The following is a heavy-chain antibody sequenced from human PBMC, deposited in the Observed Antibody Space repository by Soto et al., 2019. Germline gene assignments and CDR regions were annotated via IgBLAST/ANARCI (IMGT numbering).Heavy chain of an antibody. J-gene: IGHJ4*02. CDR1: GYTFTSYA. CDR3: ARINMSTFGGVIAGPGGY. Sequence: QVRLVQSGAEVKKPGASVKVSCKASGYTFTSYAMHWVRQAPGQRLEWMGWINAGNGNTKYSQKFQGRVTITRDTSASTAYMELSSLRSEDTAVYYCARINMSTFGGVIAGPGGYWGQGTLVTVSS. CDR2: INAGNGNT. D-gene: IGHD3-16*02. V-gene: IGHV1-3*01.